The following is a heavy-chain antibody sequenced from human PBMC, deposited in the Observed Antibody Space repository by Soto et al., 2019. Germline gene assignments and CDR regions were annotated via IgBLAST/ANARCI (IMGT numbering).Heavy chain of an antibody. J-gene: IGHJ6*03. Sequence: GASVKVSCKASGYTFTSYDINWVRQATGQGLEWMGWMNPNSGNTGYAQKFQGRVTMTRNTSISTAYMELSSLRSEDTAVYYCARWFGSYDHMGGYYYYYMDVWGKGTTVTVSS. CDR2: MNPNSGNT. D-gene: IGHD3-10*01. CDR1: GYTFTSYD. V-gene: IGHV1-8*01. CDR3: ARWFGSYDHMGGYYYYYMDV.